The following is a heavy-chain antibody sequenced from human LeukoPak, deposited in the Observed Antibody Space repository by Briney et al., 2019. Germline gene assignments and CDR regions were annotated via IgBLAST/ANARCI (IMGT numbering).Heavy chain of an antibody. CDR2: IIPIFGTA. D-gene: IGHD3-10*01. CDR3: ARSHYYGSGTGGY. CDR1: GGTFSSYA. V-gene: IGHV1-69*13. J-gene: IGHJ4*02. Sequence: SVKVSCNASGGTFSSYAISWVRQAPGQGLEWMGGIIPIFGTANYAQKFQGRVTITADESTSTAYMELSSLRSEDTAVYYCARSHYYGSGTGGYWGQGTLVTVSS.